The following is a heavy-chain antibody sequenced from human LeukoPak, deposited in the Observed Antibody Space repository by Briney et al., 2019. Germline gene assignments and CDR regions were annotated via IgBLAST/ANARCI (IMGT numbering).Heavy chain of an antibody. Sequence: SETLSLTCTVSGYSISSGYYWGWIRQPPGKGLEWIGSFYHSVNTYYNPSLKSRVTISVDTSKNQFSLKLSSVTAADTAVYYCARGTTAASYWGQGTLVTVSS. J-gene: IGHJ4*02. CDR1: GYSISSGYY. D-gene: IGHD6-13*01. V-gene: IGHV4-38-2*02. CDR2: FYHSVNT. CDR3: ARGTTAASY.